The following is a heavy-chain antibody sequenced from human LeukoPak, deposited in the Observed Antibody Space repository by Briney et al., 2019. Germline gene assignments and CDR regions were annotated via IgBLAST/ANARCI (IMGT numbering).Heavy chain of an antibody. Sequence: SETLSLTCTVSGGSISSSSYYWGWIRQPPGKGLEWIGSIYYSGSTYYNPSLKSRVTISVDTSKNQFSLKLSSVTAADTAVYYCARQKGIVVVPVARRPYYFDYWGQGTLVTVSS. CDR3: ARQKGIVVVPVARRPYYFDY. V-gene: IGHV4-39*01. D-gene: IGHD2-2*01. CDR2: IYYSGST. J-gene: IGHJ4*02. CDR1: GGSISSSSYY.